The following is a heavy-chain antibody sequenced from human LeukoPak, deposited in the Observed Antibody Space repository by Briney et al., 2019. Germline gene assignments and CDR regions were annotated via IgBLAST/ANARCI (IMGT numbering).Heavy chain of an antibody. CDR2: ISYDGSNK. Sequence: GGSLRLSCAASGFTFSSYAMHWVRQAPGKGLEWVAVISYDGSNKYYADSVKGRFTISRDNSKNTLYLQMNSLRAEDTAVYYCARAPGSSDDAFDIWGQGTMVTVSS. J-gene: IGHJ3*02. D-gene: IGHD2-15*01. V-gene: IGHV3-30-3*01. CDR3: ARAPGSSDDAFDI. CDR1: GFTFSSYA.